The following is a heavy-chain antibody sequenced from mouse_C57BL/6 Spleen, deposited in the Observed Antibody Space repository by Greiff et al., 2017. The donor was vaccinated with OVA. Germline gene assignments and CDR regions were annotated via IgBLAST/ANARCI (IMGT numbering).Heavy chain of an antibody. J-gene: IGHJ3*01. CDR3: GSGCDGAWFAY. D-gene: IGHD2-2*01. CDR1: GYTFTNYW. CDR2: IYPGGGYT. V-gene: IGHV1-63*01. Sequence: QVQLQQSGAELVRPGTSVKMSCKASGYTFTNYWIGWAKQRPGHGLEWIGDIYPGGGYTNYNEKFKGKATLTADKSSSTAYMQFSSLTSEDSAIYYCGSGCDGAWFAYWGQGTLVTVSA.